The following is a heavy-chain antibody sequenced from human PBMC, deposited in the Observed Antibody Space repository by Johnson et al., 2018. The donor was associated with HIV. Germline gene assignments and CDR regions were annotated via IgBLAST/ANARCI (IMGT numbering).Heavy chain of an antibody. J-gene: IGHJ3*02. D-gene: IGHD5-18*01. CDR1: GFTFSSYG. CDR3: AKERGYSYGRDAFDI. V-gene: IGHV3-30*12. CDR2: MSYDGSNK. Sequence: QVQLVESGGGVVQPGKSLRLSCAASGFTFSSYGMHWVRQAPGKGLEWVAVMSYDGSNKFYADSLKGRFTVSRDISKNTLYLQMNSLRAEDTAVYYCAKERGYSYGRDAFDIWGQGTMVTVSS.